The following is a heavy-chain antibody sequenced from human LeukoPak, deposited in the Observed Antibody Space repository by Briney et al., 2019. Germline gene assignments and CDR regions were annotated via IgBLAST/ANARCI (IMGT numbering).Heavy chain of an antibody. J-gene: IGHJ4*02. CDR1: GFTFNTYA. Sequence: GGSLRLSCAASGFTFNTYAMNWVRQVPGKGLEWVSAISGSGGSTYYADSVKGRFTISRDNSKNTLYLQMNSLRAEDTAVYYCAKDNSYSSGWYVYWGQGTLVTVSS. V-gene: IGHV3-23*01. D-gene: IGHD6-19*01. CDR2: ISGSGGST. CDR3: AKDNSYSSGWYVY.